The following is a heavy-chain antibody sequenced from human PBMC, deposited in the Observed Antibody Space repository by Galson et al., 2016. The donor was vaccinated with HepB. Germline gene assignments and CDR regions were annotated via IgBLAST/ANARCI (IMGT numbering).Heavy chain of an antibody. J-gene: IGHJ4*02. CDR2: IRADGSVQ. D-gene: IGHD3-10*01. V-gene: IGHV3-7*01. CDR3: ARESTGSYFD. CDR1: GFILNSDW. Sequence: SLRLSCAASGFILNSDWMNWVRQTPGKGLEWVANIRADGSVQYHVDSVRGRFTISRDSAKNSLYLQMSGLRVEETAVYYCARESTGSYFDWGQGTLVTVSS.